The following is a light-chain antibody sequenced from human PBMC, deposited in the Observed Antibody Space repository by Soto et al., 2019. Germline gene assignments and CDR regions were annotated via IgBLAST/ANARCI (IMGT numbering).Light chain of an antibody. V-gene: IGKV3-15*01. CDR3: QQYSQWPPWT. CDR2: RAS. J-gene: IGKJ1*01. Sequence: EIVMTQSPDTLAGSPVETVTLSCRASQSLSGNLAWYQQKPGQAPRLLIFRASTRATGVPARFSGRGSGTEFTLTISGLQSEDFAVYYCQQYSQWPPWTFGPGTKVDIK. CDR1: QSLSGN.